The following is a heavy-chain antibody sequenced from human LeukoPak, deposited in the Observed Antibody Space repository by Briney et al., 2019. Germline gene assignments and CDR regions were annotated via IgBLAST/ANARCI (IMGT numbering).Heavy chain of an antibody. D-gene: IGHD6-19*01. Sequence: GGALRLSCAASGFSFSAYEMHWVRQAPGKGLEGISDITSSGSTTYYADSVKGRFTISRDNAKNSLYLQMNSLRAADTAVYYCTTLTVASNFDYWGQGTLVTVSS. CDR2: ITSSGSTT. J-gene: IGHJ4*02. CDR3: TTLTVASNFDY. V-gene: IGHV3-48*03. CDR1: GFSFSAYE.